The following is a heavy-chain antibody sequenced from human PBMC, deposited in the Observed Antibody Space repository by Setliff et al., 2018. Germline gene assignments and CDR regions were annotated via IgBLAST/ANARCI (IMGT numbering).Heavy chain of an antibody. CDR2: ISSSSTYI. Sequence: PGGSLRLSCEASGFTLSGYSMNWVRQAPGKGLEWVSYISSSSTYIYYADSMKGRFTISRDNAKNSLYLQMNSLRAEDTAVYYCASAGHSGSWFPFDAFHIWGQGTMVTVSS. J-gene: IGHJ3*02. V-gene: IGHV3-21*05. CDR3: ASAGHSGSWFPFDAFHI. D-gene: IGHD6-13*01. CDR1: GFTLSGYS.